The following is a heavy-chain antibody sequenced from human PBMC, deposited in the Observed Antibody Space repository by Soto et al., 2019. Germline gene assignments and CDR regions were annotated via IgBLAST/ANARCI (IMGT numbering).Heavy chain of an antibody. D-gene: IGHD1-26*01. CDR3: ARRYGGNFDY. V-gene: IGHV4-59*01. CDR2: IYYSGST. CDR1: GGSICSYY. J-gene: IGHJ4*02. Sequence: SETLSLTCPVSGGSICSYYWSWIRQPPGKGLEWIGYIYYSGSTNYNPSLKSRVTISVDTSKNQFSLKLSSVTAADTAVYYCARRYGGNFDYWGQGTLVTVSS.